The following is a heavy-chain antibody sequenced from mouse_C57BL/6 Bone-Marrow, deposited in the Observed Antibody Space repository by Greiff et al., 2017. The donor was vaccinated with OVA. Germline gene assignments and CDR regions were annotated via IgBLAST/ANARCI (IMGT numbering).Heavy chain of an antibody. D-gene: IGHD2-12*01. J-gene: IGHJ4*01. CDR1: GYSFTGYY. Sequence: VQLQQSGPELVKPGASVKISCKASGYSFTGYYMNWVKQSPEKSLEWIGEINPSTGGTTYNQKFKAKATLTVDKSSSTAYMQLKSLTSEDSAVYYCARLRGLYYYAMDYWGQGTSVTVSS. CDR3: ARLRGLYYYAMDY. V-gene: IGHV1-42*01. CDR2: INPSTGGT.